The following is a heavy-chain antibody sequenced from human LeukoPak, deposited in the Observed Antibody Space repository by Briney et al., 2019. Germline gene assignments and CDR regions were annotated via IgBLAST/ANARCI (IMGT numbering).Heavy chain of an antibody. Sequence: GGSLRLSCAASGFSVSGTHMSWVRQAPGKGLEWVSYISSSSSTIYYADSVKGRFTISRDNAKNSLYLQMNSLRAEDTAVYYCARDRIAVAADAFDIWGQGTMVTVSS. CDR1: GFSVSGTH. CDR3: ARDRIAVAADAFDI. D-gene: IGHD6-19*01. CDR2: ISSSSSTI. V-gene: IGHV3-48*01. J-gene: IGHJ3*02.